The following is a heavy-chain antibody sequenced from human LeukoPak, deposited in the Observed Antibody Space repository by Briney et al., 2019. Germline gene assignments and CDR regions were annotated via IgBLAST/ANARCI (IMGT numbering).Heavy chain of an antibody. V-gene: IGHV4-59*01. CDR1: GGSMSSYY. J-gene: IGHJ3*02. D-gene: IGHD6-19*01. CDR2: IYYSGGT. Sequence: SETLSLTCTVSGGSMSSYYWTWIRQTPGKGLEWIGHIYYSGGTNYNLALKSRVTISVDTSKSQFSLQLSSLTAADTAVYYCARNTSVAGDAFDIWGQGTMVIVSS. CDR3: ARNTSVAGDAFDI.